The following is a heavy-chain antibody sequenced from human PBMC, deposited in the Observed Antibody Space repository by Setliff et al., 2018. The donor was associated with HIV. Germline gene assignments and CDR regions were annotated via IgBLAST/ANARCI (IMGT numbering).Heavy chain of an antibody. CDR2: INPNTGDT. CDR3: ARDDLTFILDLDY. D-gene: IGHD1-1*01. Sequence: ASVKVSCKASGYTFTGYYIHWVRQAPGQGLEWLGWINPNTGDTNYAQRFQGRVTMTSDTSISTAYMELSRLTSDDSAVYYCARDDLTFILDLDYWGHGTLVTVSS. J-gene: IGHJ4*01. CDR1: GYTFTGYY. V-gene: IGHV1-2*02.